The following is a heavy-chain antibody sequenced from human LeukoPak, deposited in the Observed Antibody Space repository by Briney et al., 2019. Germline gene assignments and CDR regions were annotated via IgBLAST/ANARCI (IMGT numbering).Heavy chain of an antibody. CDR2: INWNGGST. J-gene: IGHJ4*02. CDR3: ARASLGATSSGFLDY. Sequence: SGGSLRLSCAASGFTFSSYAMSWVRQAPGKGLEWVSGINWNGGSTGYADSVKGRFTISRDNAKNSLYLQMNSLRAEDTALYYCARASLGATSSGFLDYWGQGTLVTVSS. V-gene: IGHV3-20*04. D-gene: IGHD1-26*01. CDR1: GFTFSSYA.